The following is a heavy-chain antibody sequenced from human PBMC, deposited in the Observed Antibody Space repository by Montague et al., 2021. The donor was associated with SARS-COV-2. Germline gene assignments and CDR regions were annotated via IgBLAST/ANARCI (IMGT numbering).Heavy chain of an antibody. D-gene: IGHD5-12*01. V-gene: IGHV4-4*07. J-gene: IGHJ4*02. CDR3: ARQYIGYNRRFDY. CDR2: ISSSGGI. Sequence: SETLSLTCTVSGGSIGGYYWTWIRQSAGKGLEWIGRISSSGGIDYNASLKSRVTMSLDTSKIQLSLKLSSVTAADTAVYYCARQYIGYNRRFDYWGQGALVTVSP. CDR1: GGSIGGYY.